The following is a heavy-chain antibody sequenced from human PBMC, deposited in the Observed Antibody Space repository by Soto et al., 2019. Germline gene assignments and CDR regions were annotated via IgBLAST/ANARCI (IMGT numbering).Heavy chain of an antibody. CDR1: GFIFSTYS. CDR3: AHPRGYGVFDAVDI. J-gene: IGHJ3*02. D-gene: IGHD4-17*01. Sequence: PGGSLRLSCAACGFIFSTYSINWVRQAPGKGLECVSAISNAGVSTFYAESVRGRFTISRDNSINTLYLQMTSLRTEETAVYYCAHPRGYGVFDAVDIWGQRTMVTV. CDR2: ISNAGVST. V-gene: IGHV3-23*01.